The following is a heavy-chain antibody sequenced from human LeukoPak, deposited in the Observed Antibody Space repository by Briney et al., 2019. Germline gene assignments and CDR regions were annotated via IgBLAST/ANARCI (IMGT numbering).Heavy chain of an antibody. D-gene: IGHD6-13*01. V-gene: IGHV1-69*05. Sequence: ASVKVSCKASGGTFSSYAICWVRQAPGQGLEWMGGIIPIFGTANYAQKFQGRVTIPTHESTSTAYMELSSLRSEDTAVYYCARDSRSSWYRGYYYYYYMDVWGKGTTVTVSS. CDR1: GGTFSSYA. CDR3: ARDSRSSWYRGYYYYYYMDV. CDR2: IIPIFGTA. J-gene: IGHJ6*03.